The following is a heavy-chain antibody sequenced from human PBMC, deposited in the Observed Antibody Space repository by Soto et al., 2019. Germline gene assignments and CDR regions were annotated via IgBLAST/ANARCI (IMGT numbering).Heavy chain of an antibody. V-gene: IGHV1-2*04. J-gene: IGHJ6*02. D-gene: IGHD6-13*01. CDR1: GYTFPGYY. CDR3: ARSVAAGTSPSYYYYGMDV. CDR2: INPNSGGT. Sequence: ASVKVSCKASGYTFPGYYMHWVRQAPGQGLEWMGWINPNSGGTNYAQKFQGWVTMTRDTSISTAYMELSRLRSDDTAVYYCARSVAAGTSPSYYYYGMDVWGQGTTVTVSS.